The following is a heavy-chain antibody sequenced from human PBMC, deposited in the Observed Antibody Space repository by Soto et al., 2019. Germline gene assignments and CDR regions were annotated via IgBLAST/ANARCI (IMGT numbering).Heavy chain of an antibody. CDR2: IYPGDSDT. D-gene: IGHD2-8*02. J-gene: IGHJ3*02. CDR1: GYSFTNYW. CDR3: GYCSGGVMNGLDI. Sequence: GEALKISCKGSGYSFTNYWIGWVRQIPGKGLVWMAIIYPGDSDTRYSPSFQGEVTISADKSISTAYLQWSSLKASDTVMYYCGYCSGGVMNGLDIWGQGTMVIVSS. V-gene: IGHV5-51*01.